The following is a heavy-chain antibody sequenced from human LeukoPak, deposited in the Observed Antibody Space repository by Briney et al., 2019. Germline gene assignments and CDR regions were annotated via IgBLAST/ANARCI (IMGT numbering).Heavy chain of an antibody. Sequence: ASVKVSCKASGYTFTRYYMHWVRQAPGQGLEWLGWMSPNSGDTGYAQKFQGRVTMTSDSSISTAYMELSSLRSEDTAIYYCVRTPPNWGFDYWGQGTLVTVSS. V-gene: IGHV1-8*01. CDR3: VRTPPNWGFDY. D-gene: IGHD7-27*01. CDR2: MSPNSGDT. J-gene: IGHJ4*02. CDR1: GYTFTRYY.